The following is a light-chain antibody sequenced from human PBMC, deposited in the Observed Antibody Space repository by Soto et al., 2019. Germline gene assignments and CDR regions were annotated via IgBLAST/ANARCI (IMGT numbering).Light chain of an antibody. J-gene: IGKJ5*01. CDR3: QHGNNCPVT. V-gene: IGKV1-12*01. CDR2: AAS. CDR1: EDITRW. Sequence: DVQMPQSPSSVSASVVDRVTITYRASEDITRWLAWYQQKPGQAPKFLFYAASNLQSGDPSRFIGSRSGTSFARTTSSLQPEEFAAYYYQHGNNCPVTFGQGTRLEMK.